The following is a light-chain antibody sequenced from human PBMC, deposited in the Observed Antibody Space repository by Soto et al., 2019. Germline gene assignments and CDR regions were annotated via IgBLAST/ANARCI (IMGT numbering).Light chain of an antibody. Sequence: MTQAPATLSVSPGERATPSCRASQSVSSDLAWYHQKPGQAPRILIYGASTRATGIPARFSGSRSGTECTLTISSLQSEDVAVYYCQQYNNWPRTLGQGTKVDIK. CDR2: GAS. J-gene: IGKJ1*01. CDR3: QQYNNWPRT. V-gene: IGKV3D-15*01. CDR1: QSVSSD.